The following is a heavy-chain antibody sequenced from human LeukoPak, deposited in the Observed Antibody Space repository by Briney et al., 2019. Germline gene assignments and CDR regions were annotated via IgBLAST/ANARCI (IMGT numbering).Heavy chain of an antibody. CDR1: GFTFSNYN. V-gene: IGHV3-48*02. J-gene: IGHJ4*02. Sequence: GGSLRLSCAASGFTFSNYNTNWVRQAPGEGLEWVSHITSSSTIYYADSVKGRFTISRDNAKNSLYLQMNSLRDEDTAVYYCARRFDSWGQGTLVTVSS. CDR2: ITSSSTI. CDR3: ARRFDS.